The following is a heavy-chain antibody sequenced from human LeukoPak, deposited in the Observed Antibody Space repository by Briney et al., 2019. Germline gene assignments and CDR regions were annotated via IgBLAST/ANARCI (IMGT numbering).Heavy chain of an antibody. CDR2: ISSSSSYI. Sequence: GGSLRLSCAASGFTFSSYSMNWVRQAPGKGLEWVSSISSSSSYIYYADSVKGRFTISRDNAKNSLYLQMNSLRAEDTAVYYCAREGKNGYEVDYWGQGTLVTVSS. CDR1: GFTFSSYS. V-gene: IGHV3-21*04. J-gene: IGHJ4*02. CDR3: AREGKNGYEVDY. D-gene: IGHD5-12*01.